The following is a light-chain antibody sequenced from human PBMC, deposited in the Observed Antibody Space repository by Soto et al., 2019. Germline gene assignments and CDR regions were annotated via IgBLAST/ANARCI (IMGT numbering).Light chain of an antibody. V-gene: IGLV2-14*01. Sequence: QSVLNQPASVSGSPGQSITISCTGTSSDVGGYNYVSWYQQHPGKAPKLIIYDVSNRPSGVSNRFSGSESGNTASLTISGLQAEDEADYYCCSYTSSSTFVFGSGTKVNVL. CDR3: CSYTSSSTFV. J-gene: IGLJ1*01. CDR2: DVS. CDR1: SSDVGGYNY.